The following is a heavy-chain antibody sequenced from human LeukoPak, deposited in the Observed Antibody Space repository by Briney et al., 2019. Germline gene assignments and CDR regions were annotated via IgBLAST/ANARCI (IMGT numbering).Heavy chain of an antibody. CDR2: INHSGST. D-gene: IGHD5-24*01. Sequence: SETLSLTCAVYGGSFSGYYWSWIRQPPGKGLEWIGEINHSGSTYYNPSLKSRVTISVDTSKNQFSLKLSSVTAADTAVYYCARDRDTGFDYWGQGTLVTVSS. J-gene: IGHJ4*02. CDR1: GGSFSGYY. V-gene: IGHV4-34*09. CDR3: ARDRDTGFDY.